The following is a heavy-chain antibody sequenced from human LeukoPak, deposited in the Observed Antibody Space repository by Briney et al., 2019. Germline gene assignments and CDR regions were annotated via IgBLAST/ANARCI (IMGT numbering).Heavy chain of an antibody. J-gene: IGHJ5*02. V-gene: IGHV3-30*04. D-gene: IGHD5-18*01. CDR1: GFTFSSYA. CDR2: ISYDGSNK. CDR3: ARTSTALWFDP. Sequence: GGSLRLSCAASGFTFSSYAMHWVRQAPGEGLEWVAVISYDGSNKYYADSVKGRFTISRDNSKNTLYLQMNSLRAEDTAVYYCARTSTALWFDPWGQGTLVTVSS.